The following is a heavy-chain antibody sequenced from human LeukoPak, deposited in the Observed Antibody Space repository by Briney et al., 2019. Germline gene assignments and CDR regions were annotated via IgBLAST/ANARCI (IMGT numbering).Heavy chain of an antibody. V-gene: IGHV1-69*04. CDR1: GYTFTSYD. Sequence: SVKVSCKASGYTFTSYDISWVRQAPGQGLEWMGRIIPILGIANYAQKFQGRVTITADKSTSTAYMELSSLRSEDTAVYYCARDSTYCGGDCYSRFDYWGQGTLVTVSS. D-gene: IGHD2-21*02. CDR3: ARDSTYCGGDCYSRFDY. J-gene: IGHJ4*02. CDR2: IIPILGIA.